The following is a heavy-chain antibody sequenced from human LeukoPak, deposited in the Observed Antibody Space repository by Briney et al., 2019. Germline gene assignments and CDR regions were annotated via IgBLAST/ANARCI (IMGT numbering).Heavy chain of an antibody. Sequence: GGSLRLSCEASGFIFSHYGMHWVRQAPAKGREGVAVIQNDASTENFADSVKGRFTISRDNSKNTVFPQMNSLRVEDTAVYYCARELSQIVWGGLDYGGQGTLVSVSS. CDR3: ARELSQIVWGGLDY. CDR2: IQNDASTE. J-gene: IGHJ4*02. CDR1: GFIFSHYG. V-gene: IGHV3-33*05. D-gene: IGHD2-21*01.